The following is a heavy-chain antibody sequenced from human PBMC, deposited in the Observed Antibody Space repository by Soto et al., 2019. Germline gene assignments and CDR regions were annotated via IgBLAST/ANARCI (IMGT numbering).Heavy chain of an antibody. V-gene: IGHV1-69*01. Sequence: QVQLVQSGAEVKKPGSSVKVSCKASGGTFSSYAISWVRQAPGQGLEWMGGMIPIFGTANYAQKFQGRVTSTADESTSTAYMELSNLRSEDTAVYYCTESRAKRYCSSTSCYTCFDYWGQGTLVTVSS. CDR3: TESRAKRYCSSTSCYTCFDY. J-gene: IGHJ4*02. CDR2: MIPIFGTA. CDR1: GGTFSSYA. D-gene: IGHD2-2*02.